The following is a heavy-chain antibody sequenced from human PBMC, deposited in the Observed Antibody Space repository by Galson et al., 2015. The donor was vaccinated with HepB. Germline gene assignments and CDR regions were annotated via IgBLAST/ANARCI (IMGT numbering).Heavy chain of an antibody. Sequence: SLRLSCATSGFTFGDYVMSWFRQAPGKGLEWVGFIRSKAYGGTTEYAASVKGRFTISRDDSNSIAYLQMNSLKTADTAVYYCSRAHYYFGSGNYYKRSVYFFEYWGQGTLVTVSS. CDR2: IRSKAYGGTT. J-gene: IGHJ4*02. CDR3: SRAHYYFGSGNYYKRSVYFFEY. CDR1: GFTFGDYV. V-gene: IGHV3-49*03. D-gene: IGHD3-10*01.